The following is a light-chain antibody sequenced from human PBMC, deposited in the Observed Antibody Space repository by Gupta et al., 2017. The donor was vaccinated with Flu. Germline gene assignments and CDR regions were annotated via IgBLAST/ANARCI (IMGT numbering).Light chain of an antibody. CDR1: SSDIGAYNH. J-gene: IGLJ3*02. Sequence: QSALTQPRSVSGSPGQSVTISCTGTSSDIGAYNHVSWYQQHPGKDPKLMIYDVSKRPSGTRVPFSSSASTTTATLTISGGQAEDDDYYHCCAYARNDWVFGGGTKLTVL. V-gene: IGLV2-11*01. CDR2: DVS. CDR3: CAYARNDWV.